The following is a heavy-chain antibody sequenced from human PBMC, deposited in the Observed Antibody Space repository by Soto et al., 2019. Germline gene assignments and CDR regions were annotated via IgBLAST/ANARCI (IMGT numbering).Heavy chain of an antibody. CDR2: IGGSGDNK. V-gene: IGHV3-23*01. CDR3: GKGSDYVLKGTPFRKVQSYYYYMDV. CDR1: GFTFSNFA. J-gene: IGHJ6*03. Sequence: EVQLLESGGALVQSGGSLRLSCAASGFTFSNFAMSWVRQAPGKGLEWVSGIGGSGDNKDHADSVKGRFTISRDNSKNTLYLQMNSLRAEDTAVYYCGKGSDYVLKGTPFRKVQSYYYYMDVWGKGTTVTVSS. D-gene: IGHD3-16*01.